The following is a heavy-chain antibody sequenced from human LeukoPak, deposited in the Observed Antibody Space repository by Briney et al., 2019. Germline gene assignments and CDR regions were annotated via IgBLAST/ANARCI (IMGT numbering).Heavy chain of an antibody. V-gene: IGHV3-66*01. CDR1: GLSVSSNY. CDR2: IYRDGSS. D-gene: IGHD3-9*01. CDR3: ARSFYDILIGYYQYFDY. J-gene: IGHJ4*02. Sequence: GGSLRLSCVASGLSVSSNYMSWVRQAPGKGLEWVSVIYRDGSSYYAESVEGRFTISRDNSKNTLYIQMNSLIAEDTAVYYCARSFYDILIGYYQYFDYWGQGTLVTVSS.